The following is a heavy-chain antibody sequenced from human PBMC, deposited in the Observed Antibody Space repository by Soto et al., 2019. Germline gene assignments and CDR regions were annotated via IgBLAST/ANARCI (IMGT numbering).Heavy chain of an antibody. CDR2: ISYDGSNK. CDR3: AKMAGPFYY. CDR1: GFTFSSYG. V-gene: IGHV3-30*18. J-gene: IGHJ4*02. D-gene: IGHD6-19*01. Sequence: LRLACAASGFTFSSYGMHWVRQAPGKGLEWVAVISYDGSNKYYADSVKGRFTISRDNSKNTLYLQMNSLRAEDTAVYYCAKMAGPFYYWGQGTLVTVSS.